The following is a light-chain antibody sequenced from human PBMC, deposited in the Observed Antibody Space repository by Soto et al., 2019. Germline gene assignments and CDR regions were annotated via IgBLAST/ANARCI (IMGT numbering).Light chain of an antibody. CDR3: QSYDISLSGFHV. CDR1: ISNIGAGYD. V-gene: IGLV1-40*01. Sequence: QSVLTQPPSVSGAPGQRVTISCTGSISNIGAGYDVQWYQQLPGTVPKVIIYGNSNRPSGVPDRFSGSKSGTSASLAITGLQAEDEADYYCQSYDISLSGFHVFGTGTQLTVL. CDR2: GNS. J-gene: IGLJ1*01.